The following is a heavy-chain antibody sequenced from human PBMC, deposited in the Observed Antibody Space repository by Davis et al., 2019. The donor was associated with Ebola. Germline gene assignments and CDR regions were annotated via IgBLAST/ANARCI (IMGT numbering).Heavy chain of an antibody. D-gene: IGHD3-10*01. CDR2: ISAYNGNT. CDR3: ARGITMVRGVTWFDP. Sequence: ASVKVSCKASGYTFTSYGINWVRQAPGQGLEWMGWISAYNGNTNYAQKLQGRVTMTTDTSTSTAYMELRSLRSDDTAVYYCARGITMVRGVTWFDPWGQGTLVTVSS. V-gene: IGHV1-18*01. CDR1: GYTFTSYG. J-gene: IGHJ5*02.